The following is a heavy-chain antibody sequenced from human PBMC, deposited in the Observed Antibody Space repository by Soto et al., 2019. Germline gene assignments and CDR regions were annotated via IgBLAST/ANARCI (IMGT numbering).Heavy chain of an antibody. CDR2: ISAYNGNT. Sequence: QVQLVQSGAEVKKPGASVKVSCKASGYTFTSYGISCVRQAPGQGLEWMGWISAYNGNTNYAQKLQGRVTMTTDTSTRTAYMELRSLRSDDTAVYYCARDQYHWALHYVDFDYWCQGTLVTVSS. V-gene: IGHV1-18*01. J-gene: IGHJ4*02. CDR3: ARDQYHWALHYVDFDY. D-gene: IGHD1-1*01. CDR1: GYTFTSYG.